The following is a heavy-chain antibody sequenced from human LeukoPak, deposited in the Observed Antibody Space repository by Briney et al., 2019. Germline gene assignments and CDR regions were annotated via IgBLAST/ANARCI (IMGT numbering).Heavy chain of an antibody. V-gene: IGHV1-2*06. CDR3: ARERSIIGYCGSTSCYHAFDI. CDR1: GYTFTGYY. J-gene: IGHJ3*02. CDR2: INPNSGGT. Sequence: ASVKVSCKASGYTFTGYYMHWVRQAPGQGLEWMGRINPNSGGTNYAQKFQGRVTMTRDTSISTAYMELSRLRSDDTAVYYCARERSIIGYCGSTSCYHAFDIWGQGTMVTVST. D-gene: IGHD2-2*01.